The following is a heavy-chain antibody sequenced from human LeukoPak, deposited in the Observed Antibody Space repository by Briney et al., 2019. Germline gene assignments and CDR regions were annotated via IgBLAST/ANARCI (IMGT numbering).Heavy chain of an antibody. Sequence: SETLSLTCTVSGGSINSGDYYWSWIRQPPGKGLEWIGYIYYSGNTYYNPSLKSRFSISIDTSNNQFSLKLSSVTPADTAVYYCARELGYCSDGSCYSALLDVWGQGTLVTVSS. CDR1: GGSINSGDYY. CDR2: IYYSGNT. J-gene: IGHJ4*02. D-gene: IGHD2-15*01. V-gene: IGHV4-30-4*01. CDR3: ARELGYCSDGSCYSALLDV.